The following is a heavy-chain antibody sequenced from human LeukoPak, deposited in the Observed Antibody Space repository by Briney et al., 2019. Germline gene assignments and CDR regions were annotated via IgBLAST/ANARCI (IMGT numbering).Heavy chain of an antibody. V-gene: IGHV4-34*01. CDR2: INHSGST. CDR1: GGSFSGYY. D-gene: IGHD6-13*01. CDR3: ARRDSSSWYTHWFDP. J-gene: IGHJ5*02. Sequence: PSETLSLTCAVYGGSFSGYYWSWIRQPPGKGLEWIGGINHSGSTNYNPSLKSRVTISVDTSKNQFSLKLSSVTAADTAVYYCARRDSSSWYTHWFDPWGQGTLVTVSS.